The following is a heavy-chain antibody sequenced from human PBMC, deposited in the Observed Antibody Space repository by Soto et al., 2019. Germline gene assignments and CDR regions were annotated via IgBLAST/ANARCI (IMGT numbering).Heavy chain of an antibody. CDR3: ARERVEMATIFDS. D-gene: IGHD1-26*01. V-gene: IGHV3-11*06. J-gene: IGHJ4*02. CDR1: GFTISDYY. Sequence: SLRLSCAASGFTISDYYMTWIRQAPGKGLEWVSYTSGDRSYTNYGDSVKGRFTISRDNAKNSLYLQMNSLRVEDTAVYYCARERVEMATIFDSWGRGTMVTVYS. CDR2: TSGDRSYT.